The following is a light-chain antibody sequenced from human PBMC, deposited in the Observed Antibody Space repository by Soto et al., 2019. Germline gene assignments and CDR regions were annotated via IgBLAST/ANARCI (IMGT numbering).Light chain of an antibody. CDR1: RNDVGGYNL. CDR3: CSYAGSGTLV. CDR2: EDS. Sequence: QSVLTQPASASGSPGQSITISCTGTRNDVGGYNLVAWYQQHPGKAPKLMIYEDSQRPSGVSNRFSGSKSGNTASLTISGLQAEDEADYYCCSYAGSGTLVFGGGTKLTVL. J-gene: IGLJ2*01. V-gene: IGLV2-23*01.